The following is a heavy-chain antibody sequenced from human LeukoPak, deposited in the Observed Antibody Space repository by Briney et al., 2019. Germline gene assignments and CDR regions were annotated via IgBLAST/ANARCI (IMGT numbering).Heavy chain of an antibody. J-gene: IGHJ3*02. D-gene: IGHD6-19*01. Sequence: PSETLSLTCAVSGGSISGSGYSWSWIRQPPGKGLEWIGDIYHSGSTYYNPSLKSRVIISVDRSKNQFSLNLSSVTAADTAVYYCASHIAVAGTEDAFDIWGQGTMVTVSS. CDR3: ASHIAVAGTEDAFDI. V-gene: IGHV4-30-2*01. CDR2: IYHSGST. CDR1: GGSISGSGYS.